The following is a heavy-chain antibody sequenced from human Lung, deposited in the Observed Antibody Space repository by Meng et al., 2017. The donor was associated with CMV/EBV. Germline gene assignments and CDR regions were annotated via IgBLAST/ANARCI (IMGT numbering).Heavy chain of an antibody. J-gene: IGHJ6*02. CDR3: AGFGVAITNGLDV. CDR1: GFTFSAYS. V-gene: IGHV3-21*01. CDR2: ISTTSTYI. D-gene: IGHD3-3*01. Sequence: GGSLRLXCAASGFTFSAYSMNWVRQAPGKGLEWVSSISTTSTYIYYADSMKGRFTISRDNAKNLPFLQMNSLSVEDTAVYYCAGFGVAITNGLDVWGQGTTVTVSS.